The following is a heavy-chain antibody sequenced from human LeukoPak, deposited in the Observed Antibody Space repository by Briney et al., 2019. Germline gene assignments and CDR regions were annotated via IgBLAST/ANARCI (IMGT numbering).Heavy chain of an antibody. Sequence: PGRSLRLSCAASGFTFSSYGMHWVRQAPGKGLEWVAVIWYDGSNKYYADSVKGRFTISRDNSKNTLYLQMNSLRAEDTAVYYCARDPPLITAAGSRYFQHWGQGTLVTVSS. V-gene: IGHV3-33*01. CDR3: ARDPPLITAAGSRYFQH. D-gene: IGHD6-13*01. J-gene: IGHJ1*01. CDR1: GFTFSSYG. CDR2: IWYDGSNK.